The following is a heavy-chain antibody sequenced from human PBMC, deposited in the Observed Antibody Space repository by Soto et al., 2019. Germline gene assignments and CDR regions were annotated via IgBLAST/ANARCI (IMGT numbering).Heavy chain of an antibody. CDR3: ARDPVGSGSYYYYGMDV. CDR2: INPNSGGT. J-gene: IGHJ6*02. D-gene: IGHD3-10*01. Sequence: ASVKVSCKASGYTFTGYYMHWVRQAPGQGLEWMGWINPNSGGTNYAQKFQGWVTMTRDTSISTAYMELSRLRSDDTAVYYCARDPVGSGSYYYYGMDVWGQGTTVTVSS. CDR1: GYTFTGYY. V-gene: IGHV1-2*04.